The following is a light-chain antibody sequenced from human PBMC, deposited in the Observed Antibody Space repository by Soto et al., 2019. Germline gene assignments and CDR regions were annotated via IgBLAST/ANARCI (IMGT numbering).Light chain of an antibody. CDR3: QQYDNWPPLT. Sequence: EIVMTQSPATLSVSPGERVTLSCRASRSVRNNLAWYQQRPGQAPRLLIYDASTRATGVPDRFSGSGSGTEFILTISSLQSEDFALYYCQQYDNWPPLTFGGGTKVDI. J-gene: IGKJ4*01. CDR2: DAS. V-gene: IGKV3-15*01. CDR1: RSVRNN.